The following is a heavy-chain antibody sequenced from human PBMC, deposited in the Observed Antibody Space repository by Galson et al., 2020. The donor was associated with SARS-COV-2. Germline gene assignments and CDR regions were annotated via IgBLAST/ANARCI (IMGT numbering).Heavy chain of an antibody. Sequence: GGSLRLSCAGSGFSFSDYEMNWVRHGPGKGLEWVSYISSSGTNIYYADSVKGRFTISRDNAKNSLYLQMTSLRAEDTAIYYCASPYLAASSFFGAFDIWGPGTMVTVSS. D-gene: IGHD6-6*01. CDR1: GFSFSDYE. V-gene: IGHV3-48*03. CDR3: ASPYLAASSFFGAFDI. J-gene: IGHJ3*02. CDR2: ISSSGTNI.